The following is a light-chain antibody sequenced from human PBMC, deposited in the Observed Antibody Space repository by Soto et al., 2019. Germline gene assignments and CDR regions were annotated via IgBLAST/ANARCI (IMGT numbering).Light chain of an antibody. CDR1: QSISDS. Sequence: DIQMTQSPSTLSASVGDRVTITCRASQSISDSLAWYQQKPVKAPKLLIYEASSLKSGVPSRFSGSRSGTEYTLTISSLQPDDFATYDCQQYNGSWTFGQGTKVEIK. CDR2: EAS. CDR3: QQYNGSWT. V-gene: IGKV1-5*03. J-gene: IGKJ1*01.